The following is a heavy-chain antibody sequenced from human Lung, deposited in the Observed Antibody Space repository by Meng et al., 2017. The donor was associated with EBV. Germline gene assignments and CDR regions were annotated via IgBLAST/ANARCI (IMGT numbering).Heavy chain of an antibody. D-gene: IGHD3-10*01. V-gene: IGHV1-69*01. CDR1: GGTFRSDA. J-gene: IGHJ4*02. Sequence: QGQLLQSGAEVKKPGSSVTVSCRTSGGTFRSDAVSWVRQAPGQGLEWMGGLIPMVGAPHYAQKFQGRVTIIADESTSTHSMELNSLRSEDTAMYYCASESGRGFTPDYWGQGTLVTVSS. CDR3: ASESGRGFTPDY. CDR2: LIPMVGAP.